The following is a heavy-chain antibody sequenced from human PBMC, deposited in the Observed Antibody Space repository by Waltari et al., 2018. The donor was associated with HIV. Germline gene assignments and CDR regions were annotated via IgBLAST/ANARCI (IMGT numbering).Heavy chain of an antibody. CDR2: INPSGGCT. Sequence: QVQLVQSGAEVKNPGASVTVSCKASGYTFISHYMHWVRQAPGQGLEWTGIINPSGGCTTYAEKFQGGVNRTRDTSTRAVYMELSSLGSEDTAVYYCARLTVYGDLSPTGYGMDVWGQGTTVTVSS. CDR1: GYTFISHY. V-gene: IGHV1-46*01. D-gene: IGHD4-17*01. J-gene: IGHJ6*02. CDR3: ARLTVYGDLSPTGYGMDV.